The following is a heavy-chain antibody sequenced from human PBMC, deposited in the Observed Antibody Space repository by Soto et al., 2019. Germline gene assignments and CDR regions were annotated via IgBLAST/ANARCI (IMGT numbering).Heavy chain of an antibody. CDR3: AKATATGGGAFDI. D-gene: IGHD2-8*02. CDR2: ILVDGRT. Sequence: SLNISCAASGFICSSHDMSWVRQAPGKGLEWVSTILVDGRTFYVDSVKGRFTISRDSSNNMVYLQMNSLTAGDTALYYCAKATATGGGAFDICGQGTMVTVSS. CDR1: GFICSSHD. V-gene: IGHV3-23*01. J-gene: IGHJ3*02.